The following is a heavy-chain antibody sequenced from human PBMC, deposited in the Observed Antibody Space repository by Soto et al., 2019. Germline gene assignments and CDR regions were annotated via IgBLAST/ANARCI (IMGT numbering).Heavy chain of an antibody. D-gene: IGHD3-10*01. Sequence: SETLSLTCVVSGDSIRSSHWWSWVRQSPGKGLEWIGEIYHSGDSNYNPSLKSRVIISVDKSNNQFSLKLSSVTAADTAIYYCARDRSYYGSGSDYWGQGTLVTVSS. J-gene: IGHJ4*02. CDR3: ARDRSYYGSGSDY. V-gene: IGHV4-4*02. CDR1: GDSIRSSHW. CDR2: IYHSGDS.